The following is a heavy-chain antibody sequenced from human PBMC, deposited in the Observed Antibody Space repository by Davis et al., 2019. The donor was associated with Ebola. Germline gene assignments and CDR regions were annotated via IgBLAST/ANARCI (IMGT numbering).Heavy chain of an antibody. J-gene: IGHJ6*02. Sequence: ASVQVSCKASGYTFTGYYMHWVRQAPGQGLEWMGWINPNSGGTNYAQKFQGRVTMTRDTSISTAYMELSRLRSDDTAVYYCARESIAATYYYGMDVWGQGTTVTVSS. D-gene: IGHD6-6*01. V-gene: IGHV1-2*02. CDR1: GYTFTGYY. CDR3: ARESIAATYYYGMDV. CDR2: INPNSGGT.